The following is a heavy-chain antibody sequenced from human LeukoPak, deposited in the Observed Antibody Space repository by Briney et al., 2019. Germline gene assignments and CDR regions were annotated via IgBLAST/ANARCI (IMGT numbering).Heavy chain of an antibody. D-gene: IGHD5/OR15-5a*01. CDR2: PYSGDSA. Sequence: GGSLRLSCAASGFTVRSNYMNWVRQAPGKGLEWVSVPYSGDSAYYADSVKGRFTISRDSSKNTLYLQMNSLRAEDTAVYYCVRDGLRFQGSTIKRGYYGMDVWGQGTTVTVSS. V-gene: IGHV3-66*01. J-gene: IGHJ6*02. CDR3: VRDGLRFQGSTIKRGYYGMDV. CDR1: GFTVRSNY.